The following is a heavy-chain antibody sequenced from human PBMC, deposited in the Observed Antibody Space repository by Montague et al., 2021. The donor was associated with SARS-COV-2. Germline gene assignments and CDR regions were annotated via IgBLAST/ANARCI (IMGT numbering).Heavy chain of an antibody. J-gene: IGHJ4*02. Sequence: PALMKPTQTLTLTCTFSGFSLTTGGMCVTWIRQPPGKALEWLAVVDWDDDKYYTSSLETRLAISKDTSRNQVVLTMTNMDPMDTGTYYCARIHGGTSGSFDYWGQGTLVTVSS. D-gene: IGHD3-10*01. CDR3: ARIHGGTSGSFDY. CDR2: VDWDDDK. V-gene: IGHV2-70*01. CDR1: GFSLTTGGMC.